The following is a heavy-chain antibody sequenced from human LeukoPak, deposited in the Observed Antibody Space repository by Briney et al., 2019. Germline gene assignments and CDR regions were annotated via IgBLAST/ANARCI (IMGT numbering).Heavy chain of an antibody. CDR2: IYYSGST. CDR1: GGSISSYY. V-gene: IGHV4-59*01. CDR3: ARDREFWYFDL. Sequence: SETLSLTCTVSGGSISSYYWSWIRQSPGKGLEWIGYIYYSGSTKYNPSLKSRVTMSVDTSKNQFSLKLSSVTAADTAVYYCARDREFWYFDLWGRGTLVTVSS. D-gene: IGHD3-10*01. J-gene: IGHJ2*01.